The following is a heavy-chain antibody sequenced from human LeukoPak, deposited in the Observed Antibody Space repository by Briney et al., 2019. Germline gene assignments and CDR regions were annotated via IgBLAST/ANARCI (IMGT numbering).Heavy chain of an antibody. CDR3: AKAPVTSCRGAYCYPFDY. V-gene: IGHV3-7*03. D-gene: IGHD2-21*01. Sequence: GGSLRLSCAASGFTFSNYWMSWVRQAPGKGLEWVANIKQDGSEKYYVDSVKGRFTISRDNAKTSLYLQMNSLRAEDAAVYYCAKAPVTSCRGAYCYPFDYWGQGTLVTVSS. CDR1: GFTFSNYW. CDR2: IKQDGSEK. J-gene: IGHJ4*02.